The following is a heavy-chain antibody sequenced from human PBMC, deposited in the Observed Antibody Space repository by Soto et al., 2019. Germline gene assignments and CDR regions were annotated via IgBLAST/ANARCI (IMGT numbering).Heavy chain of an antibody. CDR3: AKDRGRRGITGTTRLEYYGMDV. D-gene: IGHD1-7*01. V-gene: IGHV3-23*01. Sequence: QPGGSLRLSCAASGFTFSSYAMSWVRQAPGEGLEWVSAISGSGGSTYYADSVKGRFTISRDNSKNTLYLQMNSLRAEDTAVYYCAKDRGRRGITGTTRLEYYGMDVWGQGTTVTVSS. CDR1: GFTFSSYA. CDR2: ISGSGGST. J-gene: IGHJ6*02.